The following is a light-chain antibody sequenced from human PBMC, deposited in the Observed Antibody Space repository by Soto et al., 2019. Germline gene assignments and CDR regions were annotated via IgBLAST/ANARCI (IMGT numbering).Light chain of an antibody. J-gene: IGKJ1*01. V-gene: IGKV3-15*01. Sequence: EIQIAQIPASLSVSPGASATLSCKVSRSVDTDLAWYQQKPGQAPRLLVFATSARATGVPDRFRGSRSGTDFTLTISSLQPEDSATYYCHQYYNRPPWTFGQGTKVDNK. CDR1: RSVDTD. CDR2: ATS. CDR3: HQYYNRPPWT.